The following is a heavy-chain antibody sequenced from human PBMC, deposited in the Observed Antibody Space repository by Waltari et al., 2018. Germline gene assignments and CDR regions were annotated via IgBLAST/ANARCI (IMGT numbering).Heavy chain of an antibody. CDR3: AREGLTEEAAY. V-gene: IGHV3-7*01. CDR2: IKHDGSET. J-gene: IGHJ4*02. Sequence: EIQLVDSGGDLVQPGGSLRLSCVNSGFPFHNCWMAWVRQVPGKGLQWLAHIKHDGSETYHVDSVKGRFTISRDNARNSLYLEMDRLSVEDTGVYYCAREGLTEEAAYWGQGTLVTGSS. D-gene: IGHD4-4*01. CDR1: GFPFHNCW.